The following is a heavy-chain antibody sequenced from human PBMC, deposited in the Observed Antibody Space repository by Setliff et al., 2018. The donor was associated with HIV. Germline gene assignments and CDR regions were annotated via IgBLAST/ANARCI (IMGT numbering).Heavy chain of an antibody. J-gene: IGHJ4*02. CDR2: MNPNSGNT. D-gene: IGHD3-10*01. Sequence: ASVKVSCKASGYTFTSYDINWVRQATGQGLEWMGWMNPNSGNTGYAQKFQGRVTITRNTSISTAYMELSSLRSEDTAVYYCASRTYLKGSGMTYNALGYFQYWGQGTLVTVSS. V-gene: IGHV1-8*03. CDR1: GYTFTSYD. CDR3: ASRTYLKGSGMTYNALGYFQY.